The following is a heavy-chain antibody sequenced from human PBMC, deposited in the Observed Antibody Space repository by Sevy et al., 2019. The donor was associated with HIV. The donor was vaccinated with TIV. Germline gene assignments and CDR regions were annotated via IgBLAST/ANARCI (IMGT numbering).Heavy chain of an antibody. CDR3: ARASIVGARGGDYYYMDV. V-gene: IGHV1-69*06. CDR2: IIPIFGTA. J-gene: IGHJ6*03. Sequence: ASVKVSCKASGGTFSSYAISWVRQAPGQGLEWMGGIIPIFGTANYAEKFQGRVTITADKSTSTAYMELSSLRSEDTAVYYCARASIVGARGGDYYYMDVWGKGTTVTVSS. D-gene: IGHD1-26*01. CDR1: GGTFSSYA.